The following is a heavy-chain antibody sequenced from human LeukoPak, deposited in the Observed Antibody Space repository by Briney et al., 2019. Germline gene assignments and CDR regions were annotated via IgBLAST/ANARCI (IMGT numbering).Heavy chain of an antibody. D-gene: IGHD6-13*01. CDR3: ARDPILVSSSRGFYYYYGMDV. CDR2: TYYRPKWYN. V-gene: IGHV6-1*01. CDR1: GDSVSSNSAA. Sequence: SQTLSLTCAISGDSVSSNSAAWNWIRQSPSRDLEWLGRTYYRPKWYNDYAVSVKSRITINPDTSKNQFSLQLNSVTPEDTAVYYCARDPILVSSSRGFYYYYGMDVWGQGTTVTVSS. J-gene: IGHJ6*02.